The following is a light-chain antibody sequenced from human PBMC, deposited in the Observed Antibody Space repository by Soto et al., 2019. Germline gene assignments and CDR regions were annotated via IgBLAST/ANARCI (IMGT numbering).Light chain of an antibody. Sequence: QSVLTQPPSVSAAPGKKVTISFSGSNSNIGANSVSWYQHLPGTAPKVVIYDDDKRPSGIPDRFSGSKSGTSATLDITGLQIGDEADYYCGTWHSTLSVEWVFGGGTKVTVL. J-gene: IGLJ3*02. CDR2: DDD. CDR3: GTWHSTLSVEWV. V-gene: IGLV1-51*01. CDR1: NSNIGANS.